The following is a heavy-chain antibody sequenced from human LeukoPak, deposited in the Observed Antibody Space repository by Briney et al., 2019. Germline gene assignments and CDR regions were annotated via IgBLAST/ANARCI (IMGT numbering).Heavy chain of an antibody. V-gene: IGHV4-39*01. CDR3: ARQYSSGWYVLGEFDP. Sequence: KPSETLSLTCTVSGGSISSSSYYWGWIRQPPGKGLEWIGSIYYSGSTYYNPSLKSRVTISVDTSKNQFSLKLSSVTAADTAVYYCARQYSSGWYVLGEFDPWGQGTLVTVSS. CDR2: IYYSGST. D-gene: IGHD6-19*01. CDR1: GGSISSSSYY. J-gene: IGHJ5*02.